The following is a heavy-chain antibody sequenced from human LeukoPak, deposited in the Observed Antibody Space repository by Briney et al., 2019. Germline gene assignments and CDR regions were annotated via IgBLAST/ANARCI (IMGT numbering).Heavy chain of an antibody. D-gene: IGHD6-13*01. CDR2: ISGSGGST. CDR1: GFSFTSYA. V-gene: IGHV3-23*01. CDR3: AKFWGAAGTLNYGMDV. J-gene: IGHJ6*02. Sequence: GGSLRLSCAASGFSFTSYAMSWVRQAPGKGLEWVSSISGSGGSTYYADSVKGRFTISRDKSKNTLYLQMSSLRAEDTAVYYCAKFWGAAGTLNYGMDVWGQGTMVTVSS.